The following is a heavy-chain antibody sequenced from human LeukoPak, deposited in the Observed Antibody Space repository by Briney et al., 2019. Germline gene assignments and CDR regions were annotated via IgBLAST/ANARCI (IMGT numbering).Heavy chain of an antibody. V-gene: IGHV1-46*01. CDR2: INPSGGST. Sequence: GASVKVPCKASGYTFTGYYMHWVRQAPGQGLEWMGIINPSGGSTSYAQKFQGRVTMTRDTSTSTVYMELSSLRSEDTAVYYCARPIGDHENWFDPWRQGTLVTVSS. D-gene: IGHD4-17*01. J-gene: IGHJ5*02. CDR3: ARPIGDHENWFDP. CDR1: GYTFTGYY.